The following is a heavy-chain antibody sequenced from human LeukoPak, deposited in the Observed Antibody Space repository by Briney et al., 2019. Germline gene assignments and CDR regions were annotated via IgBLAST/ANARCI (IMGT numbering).Heavy chain of an antibody. CDR3: ARPWETDAFDI. J-gene: IGHJ3*02. CDR2: IYHSGST. V-gene: IGHV4-38-2*02. D-gene: IGHD1-26*01. CDR1: GYSISSGYY. Sequence: KPSETLSLTCTVSGYSISSGYYWGWIRQPPGKGLEWIGSIYHSGSTYYNPSLKSRVTISVDTSKNQFSLKLSSVTAADTAVYYCARPWETDAFDIWGQGTMVTVSS.